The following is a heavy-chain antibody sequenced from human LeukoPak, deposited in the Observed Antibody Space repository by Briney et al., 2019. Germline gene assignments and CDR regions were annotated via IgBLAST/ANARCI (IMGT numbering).Heavy chain of an antibody. V-gene: IGHV3-9*01. D-gene: IGHD6-13*01. CDR3: AKDTGSSWYDPFDY. CDR1: GFTFDDYA. Sequence: GGSLRLSCAASGFTFDDYAMHWVRQAPGKGLEWVSGISWNSGSIGYADSVKGRFTISRDNAKNSLYLQMNSLRAEDTALYYCAKDTGSSWYDPFDYWGQGTLVTVSS. J-gene: IGHJ4*02. CDR2: ISWNSGSI.